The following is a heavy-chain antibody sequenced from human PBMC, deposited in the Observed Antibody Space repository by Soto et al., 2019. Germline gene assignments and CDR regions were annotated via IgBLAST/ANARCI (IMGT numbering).Heavy chain of an antibody. CDR2: IYFSGST. CDR3: ARHWGSGAAGTCYN. D-gene: IGHD6-13*01. Sequence: PSETLSLTCSVSGGSISSRESYWGWIRQPPGKGLEWIGTIYFSGSTYYNPSLKSRVTMSVDTSKNQFSLKLSSVTAADTAVYYCARHWGSGAAGTCYNWGQGTLVTVSS. CDR1: GGSISSRESY. J-gene: IGHJ4*02. V-gene: IGHV4-39*01.